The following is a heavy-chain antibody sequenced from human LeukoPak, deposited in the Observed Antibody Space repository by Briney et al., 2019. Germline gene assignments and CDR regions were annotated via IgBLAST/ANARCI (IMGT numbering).Heavy chain of an antibody. CDR3: ARATTVTTYLDY. CDR1: GFTFSSYW. CDR2: INSDGSST. D-gene: IGHD4-17*01. V-gene: IGHV3-74*01. J-gene: IGHJ4*02. Sequence: HPGGSLRLSCAASGFTFSSYWMHWVRQAPGKGLVWVSRINSDGSSTSYADSVKGRFTISRDNAKNTLYLQMNSLRAEDTAVYCCARATTVTTYLDYWGQGTLVTVSS.